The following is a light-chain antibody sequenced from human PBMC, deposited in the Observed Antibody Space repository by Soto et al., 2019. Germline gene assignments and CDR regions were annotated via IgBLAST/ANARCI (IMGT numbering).Light chain of an antibody. CDR1: QSVSSSY. J-gene: IGKJ4*01. CDR2: GAS. V-gene: IGKV3-20*01. CDR3: QQYGSSPLT. Sequence: DIGLKPPPSTLSSSVGERAPLSCSASQSVSSSYLAWYQQKPGQAPRLLIYGASSRATGIPDRFSGSGSGTDFTLTISRLEPEDFAVYYCQQYGSSPLTFGGGSKVDIK.